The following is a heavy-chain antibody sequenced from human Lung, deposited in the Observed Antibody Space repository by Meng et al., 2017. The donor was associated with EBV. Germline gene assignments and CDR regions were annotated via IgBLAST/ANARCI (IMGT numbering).Heavy chain of an antibody. V-gene: IGHV4-30-2*01. J-gene: IGHJ5*02. CDR3: ARGITMVRGVPGHWFDP. D-gene: IGHD3-10*01. CDR2: IYHSGST. CDR1: SGSISSGGYS. Sequence: QLQESGSGLVKPSQTLSLTGAVSSGSISSGGYSWSWIRQPPGKGLEWIGYIYHSGSTYYNPSLKSRVTISVDRSKNQFSLKLSSVTAADTAVYYCARGITMVRGVPGHWFDPWGQGTLVTVSS.